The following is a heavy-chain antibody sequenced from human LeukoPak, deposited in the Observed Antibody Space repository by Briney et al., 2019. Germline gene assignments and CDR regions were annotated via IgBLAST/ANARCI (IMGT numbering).Heavy chain of an antibody. D-gene: IGHD7-27*01. Sequence: ASVTVSFTVSGYTLTELSMHWVRQAPGKGLEWMGGFDPEDGETIYAQKFQGRVTMTEDTSTDTAYMELSSLRSEDTAVYYCATENWGEGNYYYMDVWGKGTTVTVSS. CDR2: FDPEDGET. CDR1: GYTLTELS. V-gene: IGHV1-24*01. J-gene: IGHJ6*03. CDR3: ATENWGEGNYYYMDV.